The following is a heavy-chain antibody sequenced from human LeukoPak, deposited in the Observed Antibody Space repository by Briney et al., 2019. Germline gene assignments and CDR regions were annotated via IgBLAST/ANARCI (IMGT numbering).Heavy chain of an antibody. CDR3: ARDGLLAHVGDY. D-gene: IGHD2-15*01. J-gene: IGHJ4*02. Sequence: ASVKVSCKASGYTFTSYYMHWVRQAPGQGLEWMGIINPSGGSTSYAQKFQGRVTMTRDTSTSTVYMELSSLRSEDAAVYYCARDGLLAHVGDYWGQGTLVTVSS. V-gene: IGHV1-46*01. CDR1: GYTFTSYY. CDR2: INPSGGST.